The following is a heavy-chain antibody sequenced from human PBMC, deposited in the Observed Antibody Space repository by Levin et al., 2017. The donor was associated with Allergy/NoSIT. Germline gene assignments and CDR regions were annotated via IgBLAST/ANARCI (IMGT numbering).Heavy chain of an antibody. CDR3: ARSYCSSTSCYMGYYYYYYGMDV. D-gene: IGHD2-2*02. CDR2: ISAYNGNT. CDR1: GYTFTSYG. Sequence: ASVKVSCKASGYTFTSYGISWVRQAPGQGLEWMGWISAYNGNTNYAQKLQGRVTMTTDTSTSTAYMELRSLRSDDTAVYYCARSYCSSTSCYMGYYYYYYGMDVWGQGTTVTVSS. V-gene: IGHV1-18*01. J-gene: IGHJ6*02.